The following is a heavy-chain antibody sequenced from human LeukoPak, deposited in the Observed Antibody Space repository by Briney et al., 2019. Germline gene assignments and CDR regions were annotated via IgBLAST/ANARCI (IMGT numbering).Heavy chain of an antibody. CDR2: IYSGGST. J-gene: IGHJ6*02. V-gene: IGHV3-66*01. Sequence: GGSLRLSCAASGFTFDDYAMSWVRQAPGKGLEWVSVIYSGGSTYYADSVKGRFTISRDNSKNTLYLQMNSLRAEDTAVYYCARDRPSMDVWGQGTTVTVSS. CDR3: ARDRPSMDV. CDR1: GFTFDDYA.